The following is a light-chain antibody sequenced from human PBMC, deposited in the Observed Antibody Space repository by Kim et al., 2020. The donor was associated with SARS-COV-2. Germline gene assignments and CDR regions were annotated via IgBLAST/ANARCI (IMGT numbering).Light chain of an antibody. V-gene: IGKV1-5*03. CDR3: QQYINYSNT. CDR1: RGMGTF. J-gene: IGKJ2*01. Sequence: SASVGYRVSFHRRASRGMGTFLAWYQHDLGIAPTLLINGASAIQSGISTRFTGSRSGKEFALTINSLQPDDIAAYYCQQYINYSNTFGQKTKLEI. CDR2: GAS.